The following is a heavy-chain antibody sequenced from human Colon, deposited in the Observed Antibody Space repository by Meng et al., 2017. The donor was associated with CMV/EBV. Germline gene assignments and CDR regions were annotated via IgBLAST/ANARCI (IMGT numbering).Heavy chain of an antibody. CDR3: AGVAYDYGDRHFAY. CDR1: GFTFIRYT. J-gene: IGHJ4*02. D-gene: IGHD4-17*01. V-gene: IGHV3-21*01. CDR2: ISSTGSFI. Sequence: SGFTFIRYTMHWVRQAPGKGLECVSSISSTGSFIKYADSVEGRFAISRDNAKTSVFLQMNSLRAEDTAVYYCAGVAYDYGDRHFAYWGQGALVTVSS.